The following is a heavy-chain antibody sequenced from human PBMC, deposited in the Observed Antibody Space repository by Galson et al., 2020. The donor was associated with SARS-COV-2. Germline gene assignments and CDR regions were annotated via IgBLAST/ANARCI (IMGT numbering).Heavy chain of an antibody. CDR2: ILYGGST. CDR3: ARDYFGDYLDGFDI. D-gene: IGHD4-17*01. CDR1: GDSMSRYY. Sequence: SETLSLTCTVSGDSMSRYYWTWIRQPPGKGLEWIGYILYGGSTEYNPSLKSRVTMSVDTSKNQFSLKLSSVTAADTAVYYCARDYFGDYLDGFDIWGQGTMVTVSS. J-gene: IGHJ3*02. V-gene: IGHV4-59*01.